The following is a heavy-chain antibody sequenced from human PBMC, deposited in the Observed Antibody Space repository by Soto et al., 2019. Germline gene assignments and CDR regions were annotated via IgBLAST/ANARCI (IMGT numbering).Heavy chain of an antibody. CDR3: ARDRGRTADGAYHYYRYGMDV. D-gene: IGHD6-13*01. J-gene: IGHJ6*02. V-gene: IGHV3-30*04. CDR1: GFTFSDYA. CDR2: MSSDGSDK. Sequence: QEQLVESGGGVVQPGRSLRLSCSASGFTFSDYAMHWVRQAPGKGLEWVAVMSSDGSDKYYADSVKGRFTISRDNSKNTLYLQMNSLRPEDTAVYYCARDRGRTADGAYHYYRYGMDVWGQGPTVIVSS.